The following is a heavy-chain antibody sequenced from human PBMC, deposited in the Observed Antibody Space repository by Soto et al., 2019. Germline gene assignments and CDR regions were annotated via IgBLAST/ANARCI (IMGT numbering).Heavy chain of an antibody. Sequence: GGSLRLSCSVSGFTFSNYAMHWVRQSPGKGLEYVSGITSEGDRTWHADSVKDRFTISRDNSKNTLYLQMSSLRVEDTAIYYCVKGNQLLRYYFEFWGPGTLVTVSS. CDR1: GFTFSNYA. V-gene: IGHV3-64D*06. CDR3: VKGNQLLRYYFEF. CDR2: ITSEGDRT. J-gene: IGHJ4*01. D-gene: IGHD2-15*01.